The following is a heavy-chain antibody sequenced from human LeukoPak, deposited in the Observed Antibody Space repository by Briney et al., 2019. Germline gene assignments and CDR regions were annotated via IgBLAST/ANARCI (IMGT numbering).Heavy chain of an antibody. CDR3: ARHDYDILAGKFWFDL. J-gene: IGHJ5*02. D-gene: IGHD3-9*01. CDR1: GGSISGSGYY. Sequence: SETLSLTCTVSGGSISGSGYYWGWIRQPPGKGLEWIGSIYSSESTYYNPSLRSRVTISIDKSKNHFSLMLSSVTAADTAFYYCARHDYDILAGKFWFDLWGQGTLATVSS. V-gene: IGHV4-39*07. CDR2: IYSSEST.